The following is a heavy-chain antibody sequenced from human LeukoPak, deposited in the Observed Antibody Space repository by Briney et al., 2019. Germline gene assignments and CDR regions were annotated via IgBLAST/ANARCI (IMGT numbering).Heavy chain of an antibody. Sequence: EAGGSLRLSCAASGFTFSSYAMSWVRQAPGKGLEWVSAISGSGGSTYYADSVKGRFTISRDNSKNTLYLQMNSLRAEDTAVYYCAKGLYSGSYPLAFDIWGQGTMVTVSS. CDR1: GFTFSSYA. V-gene: IGHV3-23*01. CDR2: ISGSGGST. CDR3: AKGLYSGSYPLAFDI. D-gene: IGHD1-26*01. J-gene: IGHJ3*02.